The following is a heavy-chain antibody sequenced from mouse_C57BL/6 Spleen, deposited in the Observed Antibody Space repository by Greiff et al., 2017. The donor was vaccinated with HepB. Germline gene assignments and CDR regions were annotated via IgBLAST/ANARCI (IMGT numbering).Heavy chain of an antibody. CDR1: GYAFSSYW. Sequence: QVQLKESGAELVKPGASVKISCKASGYAFSSYWMNWVKQRPGKGLEGIGQIYPGDGDTNYNGKFKGKAALTAYKSSSTAYMQLSSLASEDSAVYFCARDYSNYFDYWGQGATLTVSS. J-gene: IGHJ2*01. CDR3: ARDYSNYFDY. CDR2: IYPGDGDT. V-gene: IGHV1-80*01. D-gene: IGHD2-5*01.